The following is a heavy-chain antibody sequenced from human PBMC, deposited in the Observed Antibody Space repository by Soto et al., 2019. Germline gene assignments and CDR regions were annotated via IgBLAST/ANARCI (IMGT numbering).Heavy chain of an antibody. CDR3: ARARSYYDISTGYPNWFDP. V-gene: IGHV4-31*03. D-gene: IGHD3-9*01. CDR1: GGSISSCGYY. Sequence: SETLSLTCTVSGGSISSCGYYWSWIRQHPGKGLEWIGYIDYSGSTYYNPSLKSRVTISVDTSKNQFSLKLSSVTAAHTAVSYCARARSYYDISTGYPNWFDPWGQGTLVTVPS. CDR2: IDYSGST. J-gene: IGHJ5*02.